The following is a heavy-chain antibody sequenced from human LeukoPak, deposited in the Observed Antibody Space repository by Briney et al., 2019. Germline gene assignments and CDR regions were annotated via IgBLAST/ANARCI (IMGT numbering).Heavy chain of an antibody. V-gene: IGHV3-48*04. J-gene: IGHJ4*02. CDR3: ARDRGPYCSGGSCYNY. Sequence: PGGSLRLSCAASGFTCSSYSMNWVRQAPGKGLEWVSYISSSSSTIYYADSVKGRFTISRDNAKNSLYLQMNSLRAEDTAVYYCARDRGPYCSGGSCYNYWGQGTLVTVSS. D-gene: IGHD2-15*01. CDR2: ISSSSSTI. CDR1: GFTCSSYS.